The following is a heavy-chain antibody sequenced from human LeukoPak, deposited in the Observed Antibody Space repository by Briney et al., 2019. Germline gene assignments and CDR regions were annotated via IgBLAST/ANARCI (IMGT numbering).Heavy chain of an antibody. J-gene: IGHJ4*02. D-gene: IGHD4-17*01. Sequence: SETLSLTCNVSGGSVSSGAYYWSWVRQPPGKGLDWIGYVSYSGSAEYNPSLKSRVTMSVDTTTNQFPLKLSSVTAADTAVYYCARLYGDPHFDYWGQGTLVTVSS. V-gene: IGHV4-61*08. CDR1: GGSVSSGAYY. CDR3: ARLYGDPHFDY. CDR2: VSYSGSA.